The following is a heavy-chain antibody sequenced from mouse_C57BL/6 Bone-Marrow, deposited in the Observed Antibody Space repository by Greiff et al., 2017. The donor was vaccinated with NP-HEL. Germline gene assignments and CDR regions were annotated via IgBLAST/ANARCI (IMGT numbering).Heavy chain of an antibody. CDR1: GFTFSSYG. CDR2: ISSGGSYT. V-gene: IGHV5-6*02. CDR3: ASPYDYDVAWFAY. D-gene: IGHD2-4*01. Sequence: EVMLVESGGDLVKPGGSLKLSCAASGFTFSSYGMSWVRQTPDKRLEWVATISSGGSYTYYLDSVKGRFTISRDNAKNTLYLQMSSLKSEDTAMYYCASPYDYDVAWFAYWGQGTLVTVSA. J-gene: IGHJ3*01.